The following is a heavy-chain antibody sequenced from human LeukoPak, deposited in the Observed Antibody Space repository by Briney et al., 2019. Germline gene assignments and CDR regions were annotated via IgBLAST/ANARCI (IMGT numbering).Heavy chain of an antibody. CDR1: GFTFSSYS. V-gene: IGHV3-21*01. Sequence: GGSLRLSCAASGFTFSSYSMNWVRQAPGKGLEWVSSISSSSSYIYYADPVKGRFTISRDNAKNSLYLQMNSLRAEDTAVYYCARGPVAGTGDYWGQGTLVTVSS. CDR2: ISSSSSYI. CDR3: ARGPVAGTGDY. J-gene: IGHJ4*02. D-gene: IGHD6-19*01.